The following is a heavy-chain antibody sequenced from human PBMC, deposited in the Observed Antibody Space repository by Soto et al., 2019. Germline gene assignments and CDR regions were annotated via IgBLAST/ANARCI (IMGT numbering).Heavy chain of an antibody. CDR1: GYSFTSYW. D-gene: IGHD1-26*01. Sequence: PGESLKISCKGSGYSFTSYWIGWVRQMPGKGPEWMGIIYPGDSDTRYSPSFQGQVTISADKSISTAYLQWSSLKASDTAMYYCARQGRVGATYSYFDYWGQGTLVTVSS. CDR2: IYPGDSDT. CDR3: ARQGRVGATYSYFDY. V-gene: IGHV5-51*01. J-gene: IGHJ4*02.